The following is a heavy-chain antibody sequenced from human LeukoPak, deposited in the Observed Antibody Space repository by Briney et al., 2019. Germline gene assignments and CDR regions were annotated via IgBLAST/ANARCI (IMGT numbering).Heavy chain of an antibody. V-gene: IGHV3-74*03. J-gene: IGHJ3*02. CDR1: EFTLRTHW. CDR2: IKSDGSST. D-gene: IGHD1-26*01. CDR3: ARDHVPIIVGASDDAFDI. Sequence: GGSLRLSCIASEFTLRTHWMHWVRQAPGKGLVWVSRIKSDGSSTKYADSVKGRFTISRDNAKNTLFLQMNSLRAEDTAVYYCARDHVPIIVGASDDAFDIWGQGTMVTVSS.